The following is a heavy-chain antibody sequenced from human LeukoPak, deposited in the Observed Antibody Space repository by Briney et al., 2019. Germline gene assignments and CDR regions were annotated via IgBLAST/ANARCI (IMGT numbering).Heavy chain of an antibody. V-gene: IGHV3-30*18. D-gene: IGHD1-14*01. J-gene: IGHJ4*02. CDR1: EFTFSRYA. CDR2: ISYDGTKT. CDR3: AKDNGKWDFLALFDH. Sequence: GGSLRLSCAASEFTFSRYAMHWVRKASGKGLEWLAIISYDGTKTYYADSVKGRFTISRDNSKNILYLQMNSPRTEDTGLYYCAKDNGKWDFLALFDHWGQGAHVIVS.